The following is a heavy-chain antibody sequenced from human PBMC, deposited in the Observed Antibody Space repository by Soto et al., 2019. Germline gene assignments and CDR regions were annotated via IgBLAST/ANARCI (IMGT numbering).Heavy chain of an antibody. CDR3: ARPVEPFYYYGMDV. Sequence: GGSLRLSCAASGFTFSTYAMEWVRQAPGKGLDWVALISYDGNNKYYADSVRGRFTISRDNSKNTLYLQMNTLRPEDTALYFCARPVEPFYYYGMDVWGQGTMVTVSS. CDR1: GFTFSTYA. V-gene: IGHV3-30-3*01. J-gene: IGHJ6*02. CDR2: ISYDGNNK.